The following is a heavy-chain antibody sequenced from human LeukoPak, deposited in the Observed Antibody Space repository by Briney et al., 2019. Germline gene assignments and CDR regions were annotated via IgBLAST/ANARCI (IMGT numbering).Heavy chain of an antibody. CDR3: ARVYLGIYYDGSPSPFDY. CDR2: ISGYNGNT. D-gene: IGHD3-22*01. Sequence: GASVKVSCKASGYTFTSYAIIWVRQAPGQGLEWMGWISGYNGNTKSSQSLQDRAIMTTDTSTRTAYMELRSLRPDDTAVYYCARVYLGIYYDGSPSPFDYWGQGTLVTVSS. V-gene: IGHV1-18*01. J-gene: IGHJ4*02. CDR1: GYTFTSYA.